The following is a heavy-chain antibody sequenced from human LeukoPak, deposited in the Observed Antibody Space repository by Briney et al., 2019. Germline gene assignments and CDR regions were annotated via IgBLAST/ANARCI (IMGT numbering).Heavy chain of an antibody. D-gene: IGHD3-10*01. Sequence: GGSLRLSCAASGFTFNNYAMHWVRQAPGEGLEWVALISSDESNKYYADSVKGRFTISRDNSMNTLYLQMNSLRAGDTAVYYCATDYSYGSGSYYNRFDNWGQGTLVTVSS. J-gene: IGHJ4*02. CDR2: ISSDESNK. V-gene: IGHV3-30*03. CDR1: GFTFNNYA. CDR3: ATDYSYGSGSYYNRFDN.